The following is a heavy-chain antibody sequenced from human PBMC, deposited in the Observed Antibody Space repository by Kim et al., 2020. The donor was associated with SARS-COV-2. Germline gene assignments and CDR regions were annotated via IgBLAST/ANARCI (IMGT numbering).Heavy chain of an antibody. J-gene: IGHJ6*02. CDR3: ARDEYSYGYYYYGMDV. Sequence: SLESRVTISVDTSKNQFSLRLSSVTAADPAVYYCARDEYSYGYYYYGMDVWGQGTTVTVSS. V-gene: IGHV4-59*01. D-gene: IGHD5-18*01.